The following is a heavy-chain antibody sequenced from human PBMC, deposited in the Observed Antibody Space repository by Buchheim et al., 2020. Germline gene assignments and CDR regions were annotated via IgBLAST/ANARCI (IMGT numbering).Heavy chain of an antibody. CDR2: VSFDGSNT. V-gene: IGHV3-30*18. J-gene: IGHJ6*03. Sequence: QVQLVESGGGVVQPGRSLRLSCAASGFTFNNYGMHWVRRAPGKGLEWVAVVSFDGSNTNYADSVKGRFTISRDNSKNTLYLQMSSLRAEDTAVYYCAKVADPLKYYYYYMDAWGKGTT. CDR1: GFTFNNYG. CDR3: AKVADPLKYYYYYMDA.